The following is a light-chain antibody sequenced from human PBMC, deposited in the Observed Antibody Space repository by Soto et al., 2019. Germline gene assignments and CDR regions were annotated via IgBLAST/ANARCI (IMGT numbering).Light chain of an antibody. CDR1: QSLLYSNGYNY. J-gene: IGKJ3*01. CDR3: MQALQLPPS. CDR2: LGS. Sequence: DIVMTQSPLSLPVTPGEPASISCRSSQSLLYSNGYNYLDWYLQKPGQSPQLLIYLGSNRASGVPGRFTGSGSGTEFTLKISRVEAEDVGVYCCMQALQLPPSFGPGTKVD. V-gene: IGKV2-28*01.